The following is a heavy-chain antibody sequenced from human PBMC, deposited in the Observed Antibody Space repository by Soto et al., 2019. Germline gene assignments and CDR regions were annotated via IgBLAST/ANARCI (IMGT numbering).Heavy chain of an antibody. Sequence: QIQLVQSGGEVKKPGASVKVSCKSSGYKFISHSITWVRQAPGQGLEWMGRISAYNGNTNYAQKLQGRVTMTTDTSTNTAFRELRSLRSEDTAVYYCARGAFWGGAPGCRGMDVWGQGTTVTVSS. CDR1: GYKFISHS. V-gene: IGHV1-18*01. J-gene: IGHJ6*02. D-gene: IGHD2-21*01. CDR3: ARGAFWGGAPGCRGMDV. CDR2: ISAYNGNT.